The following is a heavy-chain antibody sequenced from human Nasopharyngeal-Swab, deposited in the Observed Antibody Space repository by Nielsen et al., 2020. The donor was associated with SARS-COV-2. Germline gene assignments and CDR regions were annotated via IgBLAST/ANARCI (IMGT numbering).Heavy chain of an antibody. CDR3: ARPLAVAGTGCDY. CDR2: ISYDGSNK. D-gene: IGHD6-13*01. V-gene: IGHV3-30*03. J-gene: IGHJ4*02. Sequence: WIRQPPGKGLEWVAVISYDGSNKYYADSVKGRFTISRDNSKNTLYLQMNSLRAEDTAVYYCARPLAVAGTGCDYWGQGTLVTVSS.